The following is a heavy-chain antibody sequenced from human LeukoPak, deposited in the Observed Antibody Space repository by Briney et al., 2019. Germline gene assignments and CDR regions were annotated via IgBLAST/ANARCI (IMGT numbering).Heavy chain of an antibody. D-gene: IGHD3-10*01. CDR1: GGSISSHY. Sequence: SETLSLTCSVSGGSISSHYWSWIRQPPGKGLEWIGEINHSGSTNYNPSLKSRVTISVDTSKNQFSLKLSSVTAADTAVYYCARVSSLITMVRGVMRWFDPWGQGTLVTVSS. CDR2: INHSGST. V-gene: IGHV4-34*01. J-gene: IGHJ5*02. CDR3: ARVSSLITMVRGVMRWFDP.